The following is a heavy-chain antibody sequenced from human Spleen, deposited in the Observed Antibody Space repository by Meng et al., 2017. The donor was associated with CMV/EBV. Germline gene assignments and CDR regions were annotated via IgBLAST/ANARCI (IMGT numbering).Heavy chain of an antibody. CDR3: ARDGGQLWSLGGFFDY. J-gene: IGHJ4*02. Sequence: ESLKISCTVSGGSVSSGTYYWSWIRQPPGKGLEWIGYIYYSGSTNYNPSLKSRVTISVDTSKNQFSLKLNSVTAADTAVYYCARDGGQLWSLGGFFDYWGQGTLVTVSS. V-gene: IGHV4-61*01. CDR2: IYYSGST. D-gene: IGHD5-18*01. CDR1: GGSVSSGTYY.